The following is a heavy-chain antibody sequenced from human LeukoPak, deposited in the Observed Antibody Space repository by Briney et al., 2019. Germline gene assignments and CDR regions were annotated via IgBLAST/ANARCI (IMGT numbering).Heavy chain of an antibody. V-gene: IGHV3-23*01. D-gene: IGHD5-24*01. Sequence: GGSLRLSCAASGFTFSSYAMRWVRQAPGKGLEWVSAISGSGGSTYYADSVKGRFTISRDNSKYTLYLQMNSLRAEDTAVYYCAKGGPMKMATTHFDYWGQGTLVTVSS. CDR1: GFTFSSYA. CDR3: AKGGPMKMATTHFDY. J-gene: IGHJ4*02. CDR2: ISGSGGST.